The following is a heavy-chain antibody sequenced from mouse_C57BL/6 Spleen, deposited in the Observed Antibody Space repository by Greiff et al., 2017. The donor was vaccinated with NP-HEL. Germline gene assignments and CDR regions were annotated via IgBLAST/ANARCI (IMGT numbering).Heavy chain of an antibody. CDR1: GYTFTSYW. V-gene: IGHV1-69*01. CDR2: IDPSDSYT. J-gene: IGHJ3*01. D-gene: IGHD3-1*01. CDR3: ARGDGGAWFAY. Sequence: QVQLQQPGAELVMPGASVKLSCKASGYTFTSYWVHWVKQRPGQGLEWIGEIDPSDSYTNYNQKFKGKSTLTVDKSSSTAYMQLSSLTSEDSAVYYCARGDGGAWFAYWGQGTLVTVSA.